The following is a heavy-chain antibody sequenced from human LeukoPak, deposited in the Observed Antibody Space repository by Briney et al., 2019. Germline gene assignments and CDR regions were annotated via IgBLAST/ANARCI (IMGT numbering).Heavy chain of an antibody. V-gene: IGHV3-74*01. Sequence: PGGSLRLSCAASGFTFSSYWMHWVRQAPGKGLMWVSRINSDGSITNYSDSVKGRFTISRDNAKNTLYLQMSSLRAEDTALYYCARVRATFSPHFDNWGQGTLVTVSS. CDR3: ARVRATFSPHFDN. D-gene: IGHD5-12*01. CDR2: INSDGSIT. CDR1: GFTFSSYW. J-gene: IGHJ4*02.